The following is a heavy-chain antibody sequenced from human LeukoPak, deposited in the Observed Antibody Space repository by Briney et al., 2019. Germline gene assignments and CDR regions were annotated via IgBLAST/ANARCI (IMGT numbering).Heavy chain of an antibody. J-gene: IGHJ4*02. CDR3: ARDLAASDDY. D-gene: IGHD6-13*01. CDR2: IYSGGST. CDR1: GFTVSSNY. V-gene: IGHV3-53*01. Sequence: PGGSLRLSCAASGFTVSSNYMSWVRQAPGKGLEWVSVIYSGGSTYYADSVEGRFTISRDNSKNTPYLQMNSLRAEDTAVYYCARDLAASDDYWGQGTLVTVSS.